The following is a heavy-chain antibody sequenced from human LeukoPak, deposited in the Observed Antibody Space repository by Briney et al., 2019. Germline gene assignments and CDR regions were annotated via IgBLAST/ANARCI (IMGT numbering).Heavy chain of an antibody. D-gene: IGHD1-26*01. CDR1: GGSMSSGGYY. Sequence: SETLSLTCTVSGGSMSSGGYYWSWIRQHPGKGLEWIGHMYYNGAPHYNPSLKSRVTISVDTSKNQVFLRLTSVTAADTAVYYCAVGPRGMDVWGQGTTVTVSS. J-gene: IGHJ6*02. CDR3: AVGPRGMDV. CDR2: MYYNGAP. V-gene: IGHV4-31*03.